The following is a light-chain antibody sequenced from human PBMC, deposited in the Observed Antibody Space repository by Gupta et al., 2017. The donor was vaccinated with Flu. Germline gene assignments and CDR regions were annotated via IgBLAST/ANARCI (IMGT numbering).Light chain of an antibody. CDR2: NEN. CDR3: AAWDDSLTALSADGSLTGLWV. CDR1: NIGSNV. V-gene: IGLV1-44*01. J-gene: IGLJ3*02. Sequence: NIGSNVVSWSQHLPGTPPRLLIYNENQPPSGVPDRFPGSKSGTSASLAIGGLQSEDEADYYCAAWDDSLTALSADGSLTGLWVFGGGTKLSVL.